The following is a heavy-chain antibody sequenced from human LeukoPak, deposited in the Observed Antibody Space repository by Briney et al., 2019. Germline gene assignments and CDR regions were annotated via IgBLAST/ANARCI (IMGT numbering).Heavy chain of an antibody. V-gene: IGHV3-7*04. CDR3: ARGDDFSGDH. Sequence: PGGSLRLSCAASGFTFSNFWMRWVRQAPGRGLEWVAHIHPEGNEKYHVESVKGRFTISRDNTKNSLFLQMNGLRVEDTAVYYCARGDDFSGDHWGQGTLVTVSS. J-gene: IGHJ4*02. D-gene: IGHD3-10*01. CDR1: GFTFSNFW. CDR2: IHPEGNEK.